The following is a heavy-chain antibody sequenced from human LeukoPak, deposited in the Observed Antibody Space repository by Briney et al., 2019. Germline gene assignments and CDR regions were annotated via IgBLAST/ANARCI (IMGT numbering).Heavy chain of an antibody. CDR1: GGSISSSSYY. CDR2: IYYSGST. V-gene: IGHV4-39*01. CDR3: ASLDFWSGYTKL. D-gene: IGHD3-3*01. Sequence: SETLSLTCTVSGGSISSSSYYWGWIRQPPGKGLEWIGSIYYSGSTYYNPSLKSRVTISVDTSKNQFSLKLSSVTAADTAVYYCASLDFWSGYTKLWGQGTLVTVSS. J-gene: IGHJ4*02.